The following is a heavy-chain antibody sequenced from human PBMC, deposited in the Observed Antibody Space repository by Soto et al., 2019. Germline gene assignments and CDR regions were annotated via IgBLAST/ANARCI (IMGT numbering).Heavy chain of an antibody. D-gene: IGHD6-6*01. CDR3: ARDDFSSAGFDP. CDR1: GGSISSYY. Sequence: QVQLQESGPGLVKPSETLSLTCTVSGGSISSYYWSWIRQPPGKGLEWIGYIYYSGSTNYNPSLKSRVTISVDTSKNQFSLKLSSVTAADTAVYYCARDDFSSAGFDPWGQGTLVTVSS. CDR2: IYYSGST. J-gene: IGHJ5*02. V-gene: IGHV4-59*01.